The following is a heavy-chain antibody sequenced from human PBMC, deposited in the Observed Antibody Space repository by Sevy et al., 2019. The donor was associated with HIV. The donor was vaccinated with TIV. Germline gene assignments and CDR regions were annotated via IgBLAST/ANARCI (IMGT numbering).Heavy chain of an antibody. CDR1: GYTLTELS. CDR2: FDPEDGET. Sequence: ASVKVSCKVSGYTLTELSMHWVRQAPGKGLEWMGGFDPEDGETIYAQKFQGRVTMTEDTSTDTAYMELSSLRSEDTAVYYCATHPLITMLGRFDYWGQGTLVTVSS. CDR3: ATHPLITMLGRFDY. V-gene: IGHV1-24*01. J-gene: IGHJ4*02. D-gene: IGHD3-10*02.